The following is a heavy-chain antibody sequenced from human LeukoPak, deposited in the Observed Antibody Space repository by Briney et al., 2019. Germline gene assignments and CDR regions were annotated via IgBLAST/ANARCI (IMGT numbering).Heavy chain of an antibody. Sequence: PSETLSLTCAVSGYSISSGYYWGWIRQPPGKGLEWIGSIYHSGSTYYNPSLKSRVTISVDTSKNQFSLKLSSVTAADTAVYYCARTLHREYCSSTSCFRANDAFDIWGQGTKVTVSS. CDR2: IYHSGST. J-gene: IGHJ3*02. V-gene: IGHV4-38-2*01. D-gene: IGHD2-2*01. CDR1: GYSISSGYY. CDR3: ARTLHREYCSSTSCFRANDAFDI.